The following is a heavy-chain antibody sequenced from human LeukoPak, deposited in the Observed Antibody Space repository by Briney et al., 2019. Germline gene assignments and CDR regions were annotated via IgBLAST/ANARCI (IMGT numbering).Heavy chain of an antibody. CDR1: GFTFSSYG. D-gene: IGHD2-2*01. Sequence: GGSLRLSCAASGFTFSSYGMHWVRQAPGKGPEWVAFIRYDGSNKYYADSVKGRFTISRDNSKNTLYLQMNSLRAEDTAVYYCAIVGGALRSTSCFQRFDPWGQGTLVTVSS. J-gene: IGHJ5*02. CDR3: AIVGGALRSTSCFQRFDP. V-gene: IGHV3-30*02. CDR2: IRYDGSNK.